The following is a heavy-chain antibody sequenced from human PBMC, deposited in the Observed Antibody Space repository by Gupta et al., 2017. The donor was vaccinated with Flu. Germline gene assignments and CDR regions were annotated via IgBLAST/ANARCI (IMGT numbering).Heavy chain of an antibody. V-gene: IGHV1-69*06. CDR2: INPVFGTP. J-gene: IGHJ6*03. Sequence: QVQLVQSGAEAKKPGSSVKVSCKASGGTFSNYGPSWVRQAPGHGLEWMGGINPVFGTPNYAQKFQARVTISADKSTSTAYMELSSLRYEDTAVYYCAAGGFGVVINYYYYMDVWGKGTTVTVSS. CDR3: AAGGFGVVINYYYYMDV. D-gene: IGHD3-3*01. CDR1: GGTFSNYG.